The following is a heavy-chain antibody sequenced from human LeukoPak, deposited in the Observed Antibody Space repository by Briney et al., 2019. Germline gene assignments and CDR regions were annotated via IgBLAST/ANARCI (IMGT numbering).Heavy chain of an antibody. Sequence: GGSLRLSCAASGFTFSSYWMSWVRQAPGKGLEWVANIKQDGSEKYYVDSVKGRFTISRDNAKNSLYLQMNSLRAEHTAVYYCARVKGIAARLFSYYMDVWGKGTTVTVSS. CDR2: IKQDGSEK. V-gene: IGHV3-7*01. CDR3: ARVKGIAARLFSYYMDV. J-gene: IGHJ6*03. D-gene: IGHD6-6*01. CDR1: GFTFSSYW.